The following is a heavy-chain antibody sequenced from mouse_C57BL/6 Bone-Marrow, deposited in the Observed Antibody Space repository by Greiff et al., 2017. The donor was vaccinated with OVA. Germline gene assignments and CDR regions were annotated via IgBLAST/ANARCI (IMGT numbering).Heavy chain of an antibody. D-gene: IGHD2-5*01. Sequence: EVQLVESGGGLVQPGGSLKLSCAASGFTFSDYGMAWVRQAPRKGPEWVAFISNLAYSIYYADTVTGRFTISRENAKNTLYLEMSSLRSEDTAMYYCARRSSNYPYYYAMDYWGQGTSVTVSS. CDR2: ISNLAYSI. CDR3: ARRSSNYPYYYAMDY. V-gene: IGHV5-15*01. J-gene: IGHJ4*01. CDR1: GFTFSDYG.